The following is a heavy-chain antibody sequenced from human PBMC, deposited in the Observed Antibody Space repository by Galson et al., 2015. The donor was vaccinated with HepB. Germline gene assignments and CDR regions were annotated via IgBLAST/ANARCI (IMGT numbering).Heavy chain of an antibody. CDR3: AKNSGDFFQY. D-gene: IGHD2-21*01. V-gene: IGHV3-23*01. CDR2: IRAGSGTT. Sequence: SLRLSCAASGFTFSSHAMAWFRQAPGKGLEWVSAIRAGSGTTYYAQFVKGRFTISRDNFNNTLYLQMNSLRAEDTASYYCAKNSGDFFQYWGQGTLVIVSS. CDR1: GFTFSSHA. J-gene: IGHJ1*01.